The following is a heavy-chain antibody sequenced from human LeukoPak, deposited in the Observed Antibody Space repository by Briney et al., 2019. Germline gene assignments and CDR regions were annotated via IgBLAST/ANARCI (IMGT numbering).Heavy chain of an antibody. J-gene: IGHJ4*02. V-gene: IGHV3-74*01. CDR2: INSGGSTT. CDR3: ASERVVGY. Sequence: PGGSLRLSCAASGFTFSSYWMYWVRQAPGKGPVFVSRINSGGSTTNYAGSVKGRFTISRDNAKNTLYLQMNSLRDVDTAVYYCASERVVGYWGLGTLVTVSS. CDR1: GFTFSSYW. D-gene: IGHD1-26*01.